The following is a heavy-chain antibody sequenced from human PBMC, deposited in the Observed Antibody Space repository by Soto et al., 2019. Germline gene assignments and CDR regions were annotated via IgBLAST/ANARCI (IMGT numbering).Heavy chain of an antibody. CDR3: VRIGYSGYGGGSYFDY. J-gene: IGHJ4*01. CDR1: GFTFSSYD. CDR2: IGSAGDT. D-gene: IGHD5-12*01. Sequence: EVQLVESGGGLVQPGGSLRLSCAASGFTFSSYDMHWVRQVTGKGLEWVSAIGSAGDTYYPDSVKGRFTISRENAKNSLYLQMNSLRAEDTAVYYCVRIGYSGYGGGSYFDYWGHGTLVTVSS. V-gene: IGHV3-13*01.